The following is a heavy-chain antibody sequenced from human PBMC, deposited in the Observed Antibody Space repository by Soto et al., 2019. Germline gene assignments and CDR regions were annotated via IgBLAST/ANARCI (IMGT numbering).Heavy chain of an antibody. V-gene: IGHV1-58*02. D-gene: IGHD5-12*01. J-gene: IGHJ3*02. CDR1: GFTFTSSA. CDR2: IVVGSGNT. CDR3: AAEGIYSGYDFAFDI. Sequence: SVKVSCKASGFTFTSSAMQWVRQARGQRLEWIGRIVVGSGNTNYAQKFQERVTITRDMSTSTAYMELSSLRSEDTAVYYCAAEGIYSGYDFAFDIWGQGTMVTVSS.